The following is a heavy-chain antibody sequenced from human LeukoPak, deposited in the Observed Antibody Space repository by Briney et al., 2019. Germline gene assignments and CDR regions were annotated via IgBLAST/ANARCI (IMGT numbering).Heavy chain of an antibody. J-gene: IGHJ5*02. D-gene: IGHD2-15*01. Sequence: SETLSLTCTVSGGSISTSNYYWSWIRQPPGKGLEWIGEINHSGSTNYNPSLKSRVTISVDTSKNQFSLKLSSVTAADTAVYYCARGKIVVVVAATANWFDPWGQGTLVTVSS. CDR2: INHSGST. CDR1: GGSISTSNYY. V-gene: IGHV4-39*07. CDR3: ARGKIVVVVAATANWFDP.